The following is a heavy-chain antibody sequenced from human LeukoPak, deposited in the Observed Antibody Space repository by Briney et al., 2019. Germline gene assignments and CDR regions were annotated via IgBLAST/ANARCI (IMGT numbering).Heavy chain of an antibody. CDR3: ACNPRGTSPPDYFDY. CDR2: ISIGSGSI. D-gene: IGHD3-16*01. Sequence: PGGSLRLSCAASGFTFSASSMNWVRQAPGEGLEWVSSISIGSGSINYADSVKGRFTISRDNAKNSLYLQMNSLRAEDTAVYFSACNPRGTSPPDYFDYWGQGTLVTVSS. V-gene: IGHV3-21*01. CDR1: GFTFSASS. J-gene: IGHJ4*02.